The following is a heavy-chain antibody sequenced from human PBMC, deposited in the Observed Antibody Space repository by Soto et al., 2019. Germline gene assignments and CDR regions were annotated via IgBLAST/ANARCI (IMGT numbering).Heavy chain of an antibody. D-gene: IGHD6-19*01. Sequence: QVQLVQSGAEVKKPGASVKVSCKASGYTFTTYSMHWVRQAPGQRLEWMGWMNPLNGDTKYSQRFQGRLTIIRDTSASPAYMDLSSLRSEDTAIYYCARGNSGAFDIWGQGTMVTVSS. CDR1: GYTFTTYS. V-gene: IGHV1-3*01. CDR3: ARGNSGAFDI. CDR2: MNPLNGDT. J-gene: IGHJ3*02.